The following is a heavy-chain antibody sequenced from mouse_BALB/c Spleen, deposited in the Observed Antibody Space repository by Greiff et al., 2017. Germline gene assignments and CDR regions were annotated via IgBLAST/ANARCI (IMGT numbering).Heavy chain of an antibody. CDR2: IYPGNVNT. CDR3: ARDRSAWFAY. V-gene: IGHV1S56*01. J-gene: IGHJ3*01. Sequence: QVQLQQSGPELVKPGASVRISCKASGYTFTSYYIHWVKQRPGQGLEWIGWIYPGNVNTKYNEKFKGKATLTADKSSSTAYMQLSSLTSEDSAVYFCARDRSAWFAYWGEGTLVTVSA. CDR1: GYTFTSYY.